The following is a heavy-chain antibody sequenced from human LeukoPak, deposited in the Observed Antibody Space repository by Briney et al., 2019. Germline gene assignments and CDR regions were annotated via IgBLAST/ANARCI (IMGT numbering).Heavy chain of an antibody. D-gene: IGHD5-18*01. Sequence: SETLSLTCTVSDDSISSGVYYWSWIRQPAGKGLEWIGRIDTSENTNYNPSLKSRITIPVDTSKNQFSLKLSSVTAADTAIYYCARSRMNTADFDSWGQGALVTVSS. CDR3: ARSRMNTADFDS. J-gene: IGHJ4*02. CDR1: DDSISSGVYY. CDR2: IDTSENT. V-gene: IGHV4-61*02.